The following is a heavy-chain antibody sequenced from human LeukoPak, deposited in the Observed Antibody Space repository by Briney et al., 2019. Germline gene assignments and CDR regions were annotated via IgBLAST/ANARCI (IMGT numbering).Heavy chain of an antibody. D-gene: IGHD1-7*01. CDR2: IKQDGSEN. CDR3: AKGSLSGTFDY. Sequence: GGSLRLSCAASGFIFNSYWMNWVRQAPGKGLEWVANIKQDGSENYYVDSVKGRFTISRDNAKNSLYLQMNNLRAEDTAVYYCAKGSLSGTFDYWGQGTLVTVSS. CDR1: GFIFNSYW. V-gene: IGHV3-7*01. J-gene: IGHJ4*02.